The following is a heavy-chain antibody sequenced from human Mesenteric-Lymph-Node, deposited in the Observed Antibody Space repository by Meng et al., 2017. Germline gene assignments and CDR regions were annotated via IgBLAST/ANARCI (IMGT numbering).Heavy chain of an antibody. Sequence: QVQLLQCGACLLKSSGPLLPSCAVYGGSFSGYYWSWIRQPPGKGLEWIGEINHSGSTNYNPSLKSRVTIAVDTSKNQFSLKLSSVTAAETAVYYCARTLLTIRAHFDYWGQGTLVTVSS. D-gene: IGHD4/OR15-4a*01. CDR2: INHSGST. J-gene: IGHJ4*02. CDR1: GGSFSGYY. V-gene: IGHV4-34*01. CDR3: ARTLLTIRAHFDY.